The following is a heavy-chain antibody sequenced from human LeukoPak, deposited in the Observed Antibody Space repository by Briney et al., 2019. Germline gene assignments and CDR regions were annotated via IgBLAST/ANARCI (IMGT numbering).Heavy chain of an antibody. V-gene: IGHV3-74*01. Sequence: GRSLRLSCAASGFTLSSYEMHWVRQAPGKGLVWVSRINSDGSRRGYADSVKGRFTISRDNANNTLYLQMNSLRAEDTAIYYCARELPREVTLDYWGQGTLVTVSS. J-gene: IGHJ4*02. CDR1: GFTLSSYE. CDR2: INSDGSRR. CDR3: ARELPREVTLDY. D-gene: IGHD2-21*02.